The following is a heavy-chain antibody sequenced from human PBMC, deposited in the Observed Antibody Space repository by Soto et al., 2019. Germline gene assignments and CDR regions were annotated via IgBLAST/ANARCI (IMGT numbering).Heavy chain of an antibody. D-gene: IGHD6-13*01. CDR1: GGSISSSNW. CDR2: IYHGGST. J-gene: IGHJ6*02. Sequence: QVQLQESGPGLVKPSGTLSLTCAVSGGSISSSNWWSWVLQPPGKGLEWIGEIYHGGSTNYNPSRNSRVTSTVDKSMIQLSQKRSSGAAADTAGYNCARAMILAAAGIRDYYYADGMDGWGQGTTVTVSS. V-gene: IGHV4-4*02. CDR3: ARAMILAAAGIRDYYYADGMDG.